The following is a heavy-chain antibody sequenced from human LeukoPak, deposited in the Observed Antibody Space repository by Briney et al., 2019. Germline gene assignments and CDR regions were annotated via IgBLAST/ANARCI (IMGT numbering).Heavy chain of an antibody. D-gene: IGHD3-22*01. V-gene: IGHV3-21*01. Sequence: PGGSLRLSCAASGFTFSSYSMNWVRQAPGKGLEWVSSISSSSSYIYYADSVKGRFTISRDNAKNSLYLQMNSLRAEDTAVYYCAKDHDSSGSYYFDYWGQGTLVTVSS. J-gene: IGHJ4*02. CDR1: GFTFSSYS. CDR3: AKDHDSSGSYYFDY. CDR2: ISSSSSYI.